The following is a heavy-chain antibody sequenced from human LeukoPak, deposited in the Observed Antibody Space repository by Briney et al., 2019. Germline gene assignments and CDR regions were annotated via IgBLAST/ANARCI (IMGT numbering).Heavy chain of an antibody. CDR1: GGSISSGSYY. CDR3: ASPQGIAAAGNFDY. J-gene: IGHJ4*02. D-gene: IGHD6-13*01. Sequence: PSETLSLTCTVSGGSISSGSYYWRWVRQPAGKGLEWIGRIYTSGSTNYNPSLKSRVTISVDTSKNQFSLKLSSVTAADTAVYYCASPQGIAAAGNFDYWGQGTLVTVSS. CDR2: IYTSGST. V-gene: IGHV4-61*02.